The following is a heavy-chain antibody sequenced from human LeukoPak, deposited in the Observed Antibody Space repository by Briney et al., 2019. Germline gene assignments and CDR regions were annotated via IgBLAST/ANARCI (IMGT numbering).Heavy chain of an antibody. CDR2: IYYSGST. CDR3: ARVMLWFGAYFDY. J-gene: IGHJ4*02. Sequence: PSETLSLTCTVSGGSLSSYYWSWIRQPPGKGLEWIGYIYYSGSTNYNPHLRSRVTISVDTSKSQFSLKLISVTAADTAVYYCARVMLWFGAYFDYWGQGTLVTVSS. CDR1: GGSLSSYY. D-gene: IGHD5-18*01. V-gene: IGHV4-59*01.